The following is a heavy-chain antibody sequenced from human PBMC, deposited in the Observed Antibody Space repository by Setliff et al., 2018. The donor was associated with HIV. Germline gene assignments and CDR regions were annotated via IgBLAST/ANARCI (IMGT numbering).Heavy chain of an antibody. Sequence: ASETLSLTCTVSGGSISSGAYYWSWVRQHPGKSLEWIGHIYFSGSTYSNPSLKSRVTISVDTSKNQFSLKLISVTAADTAVYYCARDPWFGELSDAFDIWGQGTMVTVSS. CDR2: IYFSGST. J-gene: IGHJ3*02. CDR3: ARDPWFGELSDAFDI. CDR1: GGSISSGAYY. V-gene: IGHV4-31*03. D-gene: IGHD3-10*01.